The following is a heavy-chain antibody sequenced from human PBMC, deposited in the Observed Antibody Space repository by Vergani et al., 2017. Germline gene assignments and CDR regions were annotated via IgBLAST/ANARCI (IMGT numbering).Heavy chain of an antibody. CDR2: IYYSGST. CDR3: ARGGEVAARPEY. Sequence: QVQLQESGPGLVKPSETLSLTCTVSGGSVSSGSYYWSWIRQPPGKGLEWIGYIYYSGSTNYNPSLKSRVTISVDPSKNQFSLQLSSVTAADTAVYYCARGGEVAARPEYWGQGTLVTVSS. CDR1: GGSVSSGSYY. D-gene: IGHD6-6*01. J-gene: IGHJ4*02. V-gene: IGHV4-61*01.